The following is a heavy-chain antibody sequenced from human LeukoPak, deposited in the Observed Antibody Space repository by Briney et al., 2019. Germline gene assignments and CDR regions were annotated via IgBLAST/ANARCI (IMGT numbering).Heavy chain of an antibody. CDR3: ARDHYGGIDY. J-gene: IGHJ4*02. D-gene: IGHD4-23*01. CDR1: GFTFSSYA. V-gene: IGHV3-48*02. CDR2: ISSSSSTI. Sequence: GGSLRLSCAASGFTFSSYAMSWVRQAPGKGLEWLSYISSSSSTIYYADSVKGRFTISRDNAKNSLYLQMNGLRDEDTAVYYCARDHYGGIDYWGQGTLVTVSS.